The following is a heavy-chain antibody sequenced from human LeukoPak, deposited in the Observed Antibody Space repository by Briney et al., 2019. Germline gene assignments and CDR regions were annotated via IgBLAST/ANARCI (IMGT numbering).Heavy chain of an antibody. V-gene: IGHV4-39*01. Sequence: PSETLSLTCTVSGGSISSGGYHWGWIRQPPGKGLEWIGIIYYSGSTYYNPSLRSRVTISVDTSKNQFSLKLNSVTAADTAMYYCARKMRPHYSDSGAYDYWGQGTLVTVSS. D-gene: IGHD3-22*01. J-gene: IGHJ4*02. CDR2: IYYSGST. CDR1: GGSISSGGYH. CDR3: ARKMRPHYSDSGAYDY.